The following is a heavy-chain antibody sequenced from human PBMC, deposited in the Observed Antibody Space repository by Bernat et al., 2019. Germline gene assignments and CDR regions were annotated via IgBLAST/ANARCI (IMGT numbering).Heavy chain of an antibody. V-gene: IGHV3-33*01. D-gene: IGHD4-17*01. CDR1: KFTFSSYG. Sequence: QVQLVESGGGVVQTERSQRLSCEASKFTFSSYGMHWVRQAPGKGLEWVAVIWHDGSNDSYADYVKRRFTISRNNSKNTLYIQMNNLRAEDTAVYYCARVSLYGAPASAMDVWGQGTTVTVSS. CDR2: IWHDGSND. CDR3: ARVSLYGAPASAMDV. J-gene: IGHJ6*02.